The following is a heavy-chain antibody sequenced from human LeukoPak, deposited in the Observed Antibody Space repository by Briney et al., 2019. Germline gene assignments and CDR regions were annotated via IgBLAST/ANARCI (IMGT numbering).Heavy chain of an antibody. D-gene: IGHD5-18*01. CDR3: ASAGWSIQPHDYWFDP. Sequence: SETLSLTCTVSGGSISSYYWSWIRQPPGKGLEWIGYIYYSGSTNYNPSLKSRVTISVDTSKNQFSLKLSSVTAADTAVYYCASAGWSIQPHDYWFDPWGQGALVTVSS. V-gene: IGHV4-59*08. CDR2: IYYSGST. CDR1: GGSISSYY. J-gene: IGHJ5*02.